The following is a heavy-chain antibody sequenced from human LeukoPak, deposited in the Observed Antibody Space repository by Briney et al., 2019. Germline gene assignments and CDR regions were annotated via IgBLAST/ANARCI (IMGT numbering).Heavy chain of an antibody. J-gene: IGHJ6*02. D-gene: IGHD3-3*01. CDR3: ASALLTRNHYDFSSCYPYWYYGMDA. V-gene: IGHV3-48*01. CDR2: ISSSSSTI. CDR1: GFTFSSYS. Sequence: GGSLRLSCAASGFTFSSYSMNWVRQAPGKGLEWVSYISSSSSTIYYADSVKGRFTISRDNAKNSLYLQMNSLRAEDTAVYYCASALLTRNHYDFSSCYPYWYYGMDAWGQGTTVTVSS.